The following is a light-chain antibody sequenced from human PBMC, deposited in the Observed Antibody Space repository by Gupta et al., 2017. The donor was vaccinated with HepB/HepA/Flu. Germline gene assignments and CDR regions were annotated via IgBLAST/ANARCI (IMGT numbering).Light chain of an antibody. CDR3: QQYNMRRLT. Sequence: EIVMTQSPATLSVSPGERATLSCRASQSISSNIAWYRQIPGQAPRLLIFGASTRATGIPARFGGSGSGTEFTLTISSLQSEDFAVYYCQQYNMRRLTFGGGTKVEIK. J-gene: IGKJ4*01. V-gene: IGKV3-15*01. CDR1: QSISSN. CDR2: GAS.